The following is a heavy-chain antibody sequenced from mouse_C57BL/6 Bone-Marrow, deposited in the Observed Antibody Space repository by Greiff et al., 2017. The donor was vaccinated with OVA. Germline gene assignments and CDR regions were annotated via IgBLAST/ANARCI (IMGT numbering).Heavy chain of an antibody. CDR2: ISSGSSTI. CDR3: ARKDGYAMDY. J-gene: IGHJ4*01. Sequence: EVKVVESGGGLVKPGGSLKLSCAASGFTFSDYGMHWVRQAPEKGLEWVAYISSGSSTIYYADTVKGRFTISRDNAKNTLFLQMTSLRSEDTAMYYCARKDGYAMDYWGQGTSVTVSS. D-gene: IGHD2-3*01. CDR1: GFTFSDYG. V-gene: IGHV5-17*01.